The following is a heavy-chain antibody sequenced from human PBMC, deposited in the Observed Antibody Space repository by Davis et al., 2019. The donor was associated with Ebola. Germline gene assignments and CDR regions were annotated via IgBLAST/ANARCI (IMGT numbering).Heavy chain of an antibody. CDR3: ARDGAEVTDLLLSGMDV. V-gene: IGHV1-2*04. D-gene: IGHD2-21*02. J-gene: IGHJ6*02. Sequence: AASVKVSCKASGYTFTGYYMHWVRQAPGQGLEWMGWINPNSGGTNYAQKFQGWVTMTRDTSISPAYMELSRLRSDDTAVYYCARDGAEVTDLLLSGMDVWGQGTTVTVSS. CDR2: INPNSGGT. CDR1: GYTFTGYY.